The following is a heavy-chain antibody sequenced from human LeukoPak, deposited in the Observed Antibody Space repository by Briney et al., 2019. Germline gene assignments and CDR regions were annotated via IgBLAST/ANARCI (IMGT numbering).Heavy chain of an antibody. Sequence: SETLSLTCTVSGGSISSGGYYWPWIRQHPGKGLEWIGFIYYSGSTYYNPSLKSRVTMSLDTSKNQFSLKLRSVTAADTAVYYCARDARGYSFSHYAFNVWGQGTMVAVSS. J-gene: IGHJ3*01. CDR1: GGSISSGGYY. CDR3: ARDARGYSFSHYAFNV. D-gene: IGHD5-18*01. V-gene: IGHV4-31*03. CDR2: IYYSGST.